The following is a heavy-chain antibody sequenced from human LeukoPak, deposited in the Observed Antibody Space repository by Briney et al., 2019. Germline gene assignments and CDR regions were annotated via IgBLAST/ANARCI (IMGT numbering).Heavy chain of an antibody. Sequence: GGSLRLSCAVSGITFSSYAMHWVRQAPGKGLEWVAIIWFDGSNEYHADSVKGRLTISRDNSMNTVYLQMNGLRDEDTAIYYCARGLGYSYGYGIDNWGQGTLVTVSS. J-gene: IGHJ4*02. CDR2: IWFDGSNE. CDR1: GITFSSYA. CDR3: ARGLGYSYGYGIDN. V-gene: IGHV3-33*08. D-gene: IGHD5-18*01.